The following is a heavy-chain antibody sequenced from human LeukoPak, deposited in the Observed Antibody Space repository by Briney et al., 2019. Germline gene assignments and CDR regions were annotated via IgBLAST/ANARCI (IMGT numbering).Heavy chain of an antibody. Sequence: SETLSLTCAVSGDSFSSHYWSWIRQPAGKGLEWIGRIYTSGSTNYNPSLKSRVTMSVDTSKNQFSLKLSSVTAADTAVYYCAKLAVAKGMDVWGQGTTVTVSS. D-gene: IGHD6-19*01. V-gene: IGHV4-4*07. CDR2: IYTSGST. J-gene: IGHJ6*02. CDR3: AKLAVAKGMDV. CDR1: GDSFSSHY.